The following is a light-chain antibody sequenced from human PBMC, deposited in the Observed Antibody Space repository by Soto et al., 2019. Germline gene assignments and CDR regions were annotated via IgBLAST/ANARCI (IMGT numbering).Light chain of an antibody. CDR2: KAS. CDR3: QQYNSFSLFT. J-gene: IGKJ3*01. V-gene: IGKV1-5*03. CDR1: QSVNSW. Sequence: DIQMTQSPSTLSASVGDRVTITCRASQSVNSWLAWYQQKPGKAPNLLISKASNLENGVPSRFSGSGSGTELTLTISGLQPDDFATYYCQQYNSFSLFTFGPGTKVDVK.